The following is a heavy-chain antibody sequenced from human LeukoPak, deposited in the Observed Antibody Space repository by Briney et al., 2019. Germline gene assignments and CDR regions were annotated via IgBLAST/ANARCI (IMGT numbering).Heavy chain of an antibody. CDR3: AKGPRGDIVATTGDY. CDR1: GFTFSSYA. V-gene: IGHV3-23*01. D-gene: IGHD5-12*01. Sequence: PGGSLRLSCAASGFTFSSYAMSWVRQAPGRGLEWVSAISGSGGSTYYADSVKGRFTISRDNSKNTLYLQMNSLRAEDTAVYYCAKGPRGDIVATTGDYWGQGTLVTVSS. J-gene: IGHJ4*02. CDR2: ISGSGGST.